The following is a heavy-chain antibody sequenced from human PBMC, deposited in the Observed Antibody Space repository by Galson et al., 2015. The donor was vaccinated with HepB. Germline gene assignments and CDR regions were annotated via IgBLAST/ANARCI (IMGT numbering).Heavy chain of an antibody. CDR3: AREFGDYDILTGYSEYYYYYGMDV. D-gene: IGHD3-9*01. Sequence: SLRLSCAASGFTFSSYGMHWVRQAPGKGLEWVAVIWYDGSNKYYADSVKGRFTISRDNSKNTLYLQMNSLRAEDTAVYYCAREFGDYDILTGYSEYYYYYGMDVWGQGTTVTVSS. CDR2: IWYDGSNK. V-gene: IGHV3-33*01. J-gene: IGHJ6*02. CDR1: GFTFSSYG.